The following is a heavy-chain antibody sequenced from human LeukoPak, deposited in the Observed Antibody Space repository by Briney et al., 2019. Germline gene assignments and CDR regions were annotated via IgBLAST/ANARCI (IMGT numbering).Heavy chain of an antibody. V-gene: IGHV7-4-1*02. CDR2: INTSTGNP. Sequence: GASVKVSCKASGYTFSSFGLNWVRQAPGQGLEWMGWINTSTGNPTYAQGFTGRFVFSLDTSVSTAYLQISSLKAEDTAVYYCARDTSGWSYYWGQGTLVTVSS. CDR3: ARDTSGWSYY. J-gene: IGHJ4*02. CDR1: GYTFSSFG. D-gene: IGHD6-19*01.